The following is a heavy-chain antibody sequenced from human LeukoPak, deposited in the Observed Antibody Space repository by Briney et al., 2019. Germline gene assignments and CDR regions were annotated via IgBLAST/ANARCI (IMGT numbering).Heavy chain of an antibody. V-gene: IGHV4-39*01. CDR2: IYFSGST. CDR3: ARHPEWFPFDY. Sequence: SSETLSLTCTVSGGSISSGSYYWSWIRQPAGKGLEWIGSIYFSGSTYYNPSLKSRVTISVDTSKNQSSLKLSSVTAADTAVYYCARHPEWFPFDYWGQGTLVTVSS. D-gene: IGHD3-3*01. CDR1: GGSISSGSYY. J-gene: IGHJ4*02.